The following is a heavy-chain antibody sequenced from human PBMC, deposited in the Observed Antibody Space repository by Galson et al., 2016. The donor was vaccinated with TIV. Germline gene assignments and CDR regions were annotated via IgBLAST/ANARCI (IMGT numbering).Heavy chain of an antibody. D-gene: IGHD4-17*01. CDR2: IYTGGSA. J-gene: IGHJ3*01. V-gene: IGHV3-53*01. CDR1: GFTVSSYH. CDR3: ARKDSGVHGDLRGAFDV. Sequence: LRLSCAVSGFTVSSYHMSWVRQAPGKGLEWMSVIYTGGSAYYPDSVKGRFTISRDDSKNTLHLQMNSLTVEDTAVYYCARKDSGVHGDLRGAFDVWGQGTTVTFSS.